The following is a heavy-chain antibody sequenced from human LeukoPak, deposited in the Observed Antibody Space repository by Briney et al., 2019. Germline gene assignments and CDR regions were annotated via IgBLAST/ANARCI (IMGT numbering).Heavy chain of an antibody. CDR1: GGSFSGYY. Sequence: PSETLSLTCAVYGGSFSGYYWSWIRQPPGKGLERIGEINHSGSTNYNPSLKSRVTISVDTSKNQFSLKLSSVTAADTAVYYCARGPHYYGSGSYYKRGEYFQHWGQGTLVTVSS. CDR2: INHSGST. J-gene: IGHJ1*01. CDR3: ARGPHYYGSGSYYKRGEYFQH. V-gene: IGHV4-34*01. D-gene: IGHD3-10*01.